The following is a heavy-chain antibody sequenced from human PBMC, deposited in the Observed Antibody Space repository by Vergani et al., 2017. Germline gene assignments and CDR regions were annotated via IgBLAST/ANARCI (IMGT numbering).Heavy chain of an antibody. Sequence: QVQLQQSGPGLVKPSQTLSLTCAISGDSVSSNSAAWNWIRQSPSRGLEWLGRTYYRSKWYNDYAVSVKSRITINPDTSKNQFSLQLNSVTPEDTAVYYWARGVVVPEVSYYYYMDVWGKGTTVTVSS. D-gene: IGHD3-22*01. CDR1: GDSVSSNSAA. V-gene: IGHV6-1*01. CDR2: TYYRSKWYN. J-gene: IGHJ6*03. CDR3: ARGVVVPEVSYYYYMDV.